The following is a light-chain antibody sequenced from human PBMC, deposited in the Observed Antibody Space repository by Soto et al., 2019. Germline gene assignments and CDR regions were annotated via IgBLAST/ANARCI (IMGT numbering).Light chain of an antibody. CDR2: ESY. J-gene: IGLJ3*02. CDR1: SADIGSFNL. Sequence: QSALTQPASLSGSPGQSITISCTGTSADIGSFNLVSWYQQFPGEVPKLIIYESYKRPSGVSDRFSGSRSGNTASLTISGLQAEDESDYYCISYTSSSTWVFGGGTKLTVL. V-gene: IGLV2-14*02. CDR3: ISYTSSSTWV.